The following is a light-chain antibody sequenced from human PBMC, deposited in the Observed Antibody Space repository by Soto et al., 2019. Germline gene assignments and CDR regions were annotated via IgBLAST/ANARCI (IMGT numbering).Light chain of an antibody. CDR3: QQYNNWWT. Sequence: EIVMTPSPATLSISKGERATLSCRASQSVSSNLAWYQQKPGQAPRLLIYGASTRATGIPARFSGSGSGTESTLTISSLQSEDFAVYYCQQYNNWWTFGQGTKVDIK. CDR1: QSVSSN. CDR2: GAS. J-gene: IGKJ1*01. V-gene: IGKV3-15*01.